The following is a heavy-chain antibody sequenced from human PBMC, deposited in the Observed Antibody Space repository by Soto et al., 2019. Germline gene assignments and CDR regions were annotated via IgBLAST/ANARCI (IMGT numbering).Heavy chain of an antibody. J-gene: IGHJ4*02. CDR2: MNPYNGNA. V-gene: IGHV1-8*01. CDR1: VYTFITYD. CDR3: ARRKERSGPHYFDY. D-gene: IGHD1-1*01. Sequence: XSGKVSCKASVYTFITYDINWVRQAPGQGLEWMGWMNPYNGNAGYAQKFQGRVTMTRNTSISTAYMELTSLKSNDTAVYFCARRKERSGPHYFDYWGQGTLVTVSS.